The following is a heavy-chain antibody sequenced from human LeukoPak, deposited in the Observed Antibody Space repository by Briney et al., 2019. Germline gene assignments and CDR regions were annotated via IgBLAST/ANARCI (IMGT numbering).Heavy chain of an antibody. Sequence: SETLSLTCTVSGGSISSYYWSWIRQPPGKGLEWIGYIYYSGSTSYNPSLKSRVTISVDTSKDQFSLKLSSVTAADTAVYYCARQRRSGSGWLSYYFDYWGQGTLVTVSS. D-gene: IGHD6-19*01. J-gene: IGHJ4*02. CDR1: GGSISSYY. V-gene: IGHV4-59*08. CDR2: IYYSGST. CDR3: ARQRRSGSGWLSYYFDY.